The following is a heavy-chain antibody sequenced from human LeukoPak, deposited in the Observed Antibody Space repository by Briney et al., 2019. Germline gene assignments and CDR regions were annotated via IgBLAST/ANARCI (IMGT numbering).Heavy chain of an antibody. J-gene: IGHJ4*02. CDR2: INHSGST. Sequence: SETLSLTCAVYGGSFSGYYWSWIRQPPGKGLEWIGEINHSGSTNYNPSLKSRVTISVDTSKNQFSLKPSSVTAADTAVYYCARGRENTMGGFDYWGQGTLVTVSS. V-gene: IGHV4-34*01. CDR3: ARGRENTMGGFDY. D-gene: IGHD3-10*01. CDR1: GGSFSGYY.